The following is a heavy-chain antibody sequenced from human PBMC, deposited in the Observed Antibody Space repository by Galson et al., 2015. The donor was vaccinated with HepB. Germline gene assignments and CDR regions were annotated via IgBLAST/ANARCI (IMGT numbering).Heavy chain of an antibody. CDR2: IRSKANSYAT. D-gene: IGHD3-10*01. CDR1: GFTFSGSA. V-gene: IGHV3-73*01. CDR3: TRPSAYGSGSYKGFDP. J-gene: IGHJ5*02. Sequence: SGFTFSGSAMHWVRQASGKGLEWVGRIRSKANSYATAYAASVRGRFTISRDDSKNTAYLQMNSLKTEDTAVYYCTRPSAYGSGSYKGFDPWGQGTLVTVSS.